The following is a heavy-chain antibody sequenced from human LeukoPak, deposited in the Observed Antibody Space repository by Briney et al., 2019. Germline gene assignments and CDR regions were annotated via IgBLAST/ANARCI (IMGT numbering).Heavy chain of an antibody. Sequence: SETLSLTCTVSGGSISSSSYYWGWIRQPPGKGLEWIGSIYYSGSTYYNPSLKSRVTISVDTSKNQFSLKLSSVTAADTAVYYCARSLVVTAIAGFDYWGQGTLVTVSS. V-gene: IGHV4-39*07. CDR1: GGSISSSSYY. CDR2: IYYSGST. CDR3: ARSLVVTAIAGFDY. D-gene: IGHD2-21*02. J-gene: IGHJ4*02.